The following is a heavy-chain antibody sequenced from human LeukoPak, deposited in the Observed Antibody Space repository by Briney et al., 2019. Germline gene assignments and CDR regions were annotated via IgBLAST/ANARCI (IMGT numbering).Heavy chain of an antibody. D-gene: IGHD1-26*01. CDR1: GFTFSSYW. Sequence: GGSLRLSCAASGFTFSSYWMTWVRQAPGKGLEWVSAISGSGGSTHYADSVKGRFTISRDNSRNTLYLQMNSLRAEDTAVYYCAKTRGSSTVYYFDYWGQGTLVTVS. J-gene: IGHJ4*02. CDR2: ISGSGGST. CDR3: AKTRGSSTVYYFDY. V-gene: IGHV3-23*01.